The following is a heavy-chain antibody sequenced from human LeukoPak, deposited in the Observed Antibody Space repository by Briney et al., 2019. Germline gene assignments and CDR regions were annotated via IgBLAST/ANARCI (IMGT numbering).Heavy chain of an antibody. CDR2: IYYSGST. D-gene: IGHD5-24*01. Sequence: SQTLSLTCTVSGGSISSGGYYWSWIRQHPGKGLEWIGYIYYSGSTYYNPSLKSRVTISVDTSKNQFSLKLSSVTAADTAVYYCARDRRWLQEGSDPWGQGTLVTVSS. CDR3: ARDRRWLQEGSDP. J-gene: IGHJ5*02. V-gene: IGHV4-31*03. CDR1: GGSISSGGYY.